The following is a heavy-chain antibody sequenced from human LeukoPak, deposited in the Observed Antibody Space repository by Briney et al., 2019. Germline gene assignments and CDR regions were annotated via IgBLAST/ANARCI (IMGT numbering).Heavy chain of an antibody. CDR2: MNPNSGNT. D-gene: IGHD2-21*01. J-gene: IGHJ4*02. V-gene: IGHV1-8*01. CDR3: ARGLGAYSTYYFDY. CDR1: GYTFTSYD. Sequence: ASVKVSCKASGYTFTSYDINWVRQATGQGLEWMGWMNPNSGNTGYAQKFQGRVTMTRNTSISTAYMELSSLRSGDTAVYYCARGLGAYSTYYFDYWGQGTLVTVSS.